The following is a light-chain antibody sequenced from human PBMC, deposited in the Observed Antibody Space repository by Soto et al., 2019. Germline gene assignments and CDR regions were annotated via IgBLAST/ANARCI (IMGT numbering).Light chain of an antibody. CDR3: QSYDSSLSALYV. J-gene: IGLJ1*01. V-gene: IGLV1-40*01. CDR2: GNS. CDR1: SSNIGAGYE. Sequence: SVLPQPPSVSGSPGQRVTISCTGSSSNIGAGYEVHWYQQLPGTAPKLLIYGNSNRPSGVPDRFSGSKSGTSASLAITGLQAEDEADYYCQSYDSSLSALYVFGTGTKVTVL.